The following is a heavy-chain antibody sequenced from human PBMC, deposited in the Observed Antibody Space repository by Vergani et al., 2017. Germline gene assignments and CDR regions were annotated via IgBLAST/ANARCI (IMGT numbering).Heavy chain of an antibody. V-gene: IGHV4-39*01. D-gene: IGHD3-9*01. Sequence: QLHLQESGPGLVKPSETLSLTCTVSGGSITRSSYYWGWIRQPPGKGLGWIGNRYHSGGAYYNPSLKGRVPISVDTSKNQFSLEVTSVTAADTAIYFCARTESFILRYFHWALWGQGTLVTVSS. CDR2: RYHSGGA. J-gene: IGHJ4*02. CDR3: ARTESFILRYFHWAL. CDR1: GGSITRSSYY.